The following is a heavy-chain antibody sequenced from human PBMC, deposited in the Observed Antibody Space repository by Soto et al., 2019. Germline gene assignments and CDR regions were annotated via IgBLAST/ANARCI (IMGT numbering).Heavy chain of an antibody. Sequence: GGSLRLSCAASVFTFSSYAMSWVRQAPGKGLEWVSAISGSGGSTYYADSVKGRFTISRDNSKNTLYLQMNSLRAEDTAVYYCAKDPKNWGGNWFDPWGQGTLVTVSS. D-gene: IGHD7-27*01. J-gene: IGHJ5*02. V-gene: IGHV3-23*01. CDR3: AKDPKNWGGNWFDP. CDR1: VFTFSSYA. CDR2: ISGSGGST.